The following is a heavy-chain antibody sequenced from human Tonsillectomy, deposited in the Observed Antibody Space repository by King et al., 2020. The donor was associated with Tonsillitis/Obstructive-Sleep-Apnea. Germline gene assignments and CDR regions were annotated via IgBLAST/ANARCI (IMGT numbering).Heavy chain of an antibody. CDR3: ARDVMATITGYYYYYV. D-gene: IGHD5-24*01. J-gene: IGHJ6*03. CDR1: GFTFSSYG. V-gene: IGHV3-33*01. Sequence: VQLVESGGGVVQPGRSLRLSCAASGFTFSSYGMHWVRQAPGKGLEWVAVIWYDGSNKYYADSVKGRFTISRDNSKNTLYLQMNSLRAEDTAVYYCARDVMATITGYYYYYVWGKGTTVTVSS. CDR2: IWYDGSNK.